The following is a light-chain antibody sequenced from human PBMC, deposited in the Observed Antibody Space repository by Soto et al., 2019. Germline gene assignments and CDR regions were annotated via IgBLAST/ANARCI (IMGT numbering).Light chain of an antibody. V-gene: IGKV3-20*01. CDR2: GTS. CDR1: QSLSTVF. J-gene: IGKJ2*01. CDR3: HQYAPSPST. Sequence: DIVLTQSPGTLSLSPGEGATLSCRASQSLSTVFLAWYQQKPGQAPRLLIYGTSRKATGIPDRFSGSGSGTDFPLTISSLEPEDFAVYFCHQYAPSPSTFGRGTKLEIK.